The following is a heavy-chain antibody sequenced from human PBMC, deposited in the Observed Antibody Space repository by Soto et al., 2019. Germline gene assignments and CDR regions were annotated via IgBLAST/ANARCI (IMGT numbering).Heavy chain of an antibody. CDR1: GYTFTNTV. CDR3: AREVPYGYSRFDY. D-gene: IGHD5-18*01. V-gene: IGHV1-3*01. CDR2: VNAGNDNT. Sequence: QVHLVQSGAEVKQPGASVKVSGKTSGYTFTNTVIHWVRQAPGQRLEWMGWVNAGNDNTKWSREFQGRLTLTKDTDATTAYRELSSLTSEDTAIYFCAREVPYGYSRFDYWGQGTLVTVSS. J-gene: IGHJ4*02.